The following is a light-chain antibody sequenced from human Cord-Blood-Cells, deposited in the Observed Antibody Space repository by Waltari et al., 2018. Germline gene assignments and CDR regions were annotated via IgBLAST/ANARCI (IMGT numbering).Light chain of an antibody. CDR2: EGS. CDR1: SSDVGSYNL. J-gene: IGLJ2*01. Sequence: TQPASVSGSPGQSITISCTGTSSDVGSYNLVSWYQQHPGKAPKLMIYEGSKRPSGVSNRFSGSKSGNTASLTISGLQAEDEADYYCCSYAGSTYVVFGGGTKLTVL. CDR3: CSYAGSTYVV. V-gene: IGLV2-23*01.